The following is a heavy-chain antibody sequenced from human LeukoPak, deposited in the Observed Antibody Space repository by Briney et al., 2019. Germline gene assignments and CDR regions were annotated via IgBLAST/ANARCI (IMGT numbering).Heavy chain of an antibody. V-gene: IGHV1-69*13. CDR1: GGTFSSYA. CDR2: IIPIFGTA. D-gene: IGHD5-12*01. CDR3: AREFGGYAGD. Sequence: SVNVSCKASGGTFSSYAISWVRQAPGQGLEWMGGIIPIFGTANYAQKFQGRVTITADESTSTAYMELSSLRSEDRAVYYCAREFGGYAGDWGQGTLVTVSS. J-gene: IGHJ4*02.